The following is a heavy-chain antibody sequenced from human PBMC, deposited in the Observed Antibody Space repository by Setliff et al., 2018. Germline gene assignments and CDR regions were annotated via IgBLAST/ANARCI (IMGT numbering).Heavy chain of an antibody. CDR2: IHFSGTT. Sequence: PSETLSLTCTVSDGSSSSHYWGWIRQPPGKGLEWIGYIHFSGTTNYNPSLKSRVTISVDTSKNQFSLKLTSVTAADTAVYYCARTGTYRYFDYWGQGTRVTVSS. V-gene: IGHV4-4*08. J-gene: IGHJ4*02. D-gene: IGHD1-1*01. CDR3: ARTGTYRYFDY. CDR1: DGSSSSHY.